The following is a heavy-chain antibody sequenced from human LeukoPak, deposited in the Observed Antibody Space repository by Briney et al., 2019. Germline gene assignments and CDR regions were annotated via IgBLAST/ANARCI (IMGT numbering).Heavy chain of an antibody. J-gene: IGHJ4*02. Sequence: GGSLRLSCAASGFTFNSYAMMWVRQAPVKGLEWVSAISGRGATTYYADTVKGRFTISRDSSKNTLYLQMNSLRVEDTAVYYCAKGVYQVQATSYFDYWRQGTLLTVSS. CDR3: AKGVYQVQATSYFDY. CDR2: ISGRGATT. V-gene: IGHV3-23*01. D-gene: IGHD2-8*01. CDR1: GFTFNSYA.